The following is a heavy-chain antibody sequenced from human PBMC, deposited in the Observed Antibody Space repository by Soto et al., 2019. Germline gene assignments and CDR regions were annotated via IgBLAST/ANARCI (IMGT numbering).Heavy chain of an antibody. Sequence: ASVKVSCKASGGTFSSYAISWVRQAPGQGLEWMGGIIPIFGTANYAQKFQGRVTITADESTSTAYMELSSLGSEDTAVYYCASDMTTVTTMRVLGYFQHWGQGTLVTVSS. V-gene: IGHV1-69*13. CDR2: IIPIFGTA. J-gene: IGHJ1*01. CDR3: ASDMTTVTTMRVLGYFQH. D-gene: IGHD4-17*01. CDR1: GGTFSSYA.